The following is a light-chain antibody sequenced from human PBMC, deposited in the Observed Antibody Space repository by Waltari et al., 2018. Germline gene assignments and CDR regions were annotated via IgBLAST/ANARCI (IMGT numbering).Light chain of an antibody. V-gene: IGLV2-14*01. J-gene: IGLJ1*01. CDR2: EVS. CDR1: HSDVGSDDF. Sequence: QSALTQPASVSGSPGQSLTISCSGTHSDVGSDDFVSWYQQHPGKAPHLIIYEVSNRPSGISNRFSASKSGNTASLTISGLQAEDEADYYCSSYTTSSAPGVFGTGTRVTVL. CDR3: SSYTTSSAPGV.